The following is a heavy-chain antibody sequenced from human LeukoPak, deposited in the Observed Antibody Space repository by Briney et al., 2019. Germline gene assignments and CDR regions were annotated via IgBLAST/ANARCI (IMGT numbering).Heavy chain of an antibody. Sequence: GGSLRLSCAASGFTFSDYYMSWIRQAPGKGLEWVSYISSSGSTIYYADSVKGRFTISRDNAKNSLYLQMNSLRAEDTAVYYCARVLSRNYYDSSGYTHNWFDPWGQGTLVTVSS. CDR3: ARVLSRNYYDSSGYTHNWFDP. D-gene: IGHD3-22*01. CDR1: GFTFSDYY. V-gene: IGHV3-11*01. CDR2: ISSSGSTI. J-gene: IGHJ5*02.